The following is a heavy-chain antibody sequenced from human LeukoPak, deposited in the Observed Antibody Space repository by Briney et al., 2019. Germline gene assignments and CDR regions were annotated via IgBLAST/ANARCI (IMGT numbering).Heavy chain of an antibody. Sequence: SETLSLTCTVSGASITSGGFYWSWIRQHPGKGLEWIGHIYSSGSSTYNPSLRTRLSMSLDPSKSQFSLTLNSLTVADTAVYYCARGSCSGGACYSGSEFDFWGQGTLVTVSS. CDR3: ARGSCSGGACYSGSEFDF. CDR1: GASITSGGFY. J-gene: IGHJ4*02. CDR2: IYSSGSS. D-gene: IGHD2-15*01. V-gene: IGHV4-31*03.